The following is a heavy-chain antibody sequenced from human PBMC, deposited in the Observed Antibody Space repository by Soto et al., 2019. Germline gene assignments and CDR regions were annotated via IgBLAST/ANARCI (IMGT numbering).Heavy chain of an antibody. CDR1: GFTFNTHW. CDR3: ARGGAMGVDY. D-gene: IGHD1-26*01. Sequence: PGGSLRLSCTASGFTFNTHWMHWVRQAPGKGLVWVSRIYFDGTTTNYADSVKGRLTVSRDNAKNTVYLHVNTLRDEDTAVYYCARGGAMGVDYWGQGTLVTVSS. J-gene: IGHJ4*02. V-gene: IGHV3-74*01. CDR2: IYFDGTTT.